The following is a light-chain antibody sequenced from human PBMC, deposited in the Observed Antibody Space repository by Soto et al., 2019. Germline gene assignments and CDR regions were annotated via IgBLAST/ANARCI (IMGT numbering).Light chain of an antibody. CDR2: RNN. J-gene: IGLJ1*01. Sequence: QSMLTHPPSASGTPGQSVTISFSGISSNILSNYVYWYQQLPGTAPKLLIYRNNQRPSGVPDRFSGSKSGTSASLAISGLRSEDEADYYCAAWDDSLSGLYVFGTGTKVTVL. CDR3: AAWDDSLSGLYV. CDR1: SSNILSNY. V-gene: IGLV1-47*01.